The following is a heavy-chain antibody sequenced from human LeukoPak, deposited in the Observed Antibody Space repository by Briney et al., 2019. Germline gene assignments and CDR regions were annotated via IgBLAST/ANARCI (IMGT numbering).Heavy chain of an antibody. Sequence: GGSLRLSCAASGFTFSSYSMNWVRQAPGKGLEWVSVVYSGGSTYYADSVKGRFTISRDNSKNTLYLQMNSLRAEDTAVYYCARDRVGGYYAFDIWGQGTMVTVSS. CDR3: ARDRVGGYYAFDI. D-gene: IGHD4-23*01. J-gene: IGHJ3*02. CDR2: VYSGGST. CDR1: GFTFSSYS. V-gene: IGHV3-53*01.